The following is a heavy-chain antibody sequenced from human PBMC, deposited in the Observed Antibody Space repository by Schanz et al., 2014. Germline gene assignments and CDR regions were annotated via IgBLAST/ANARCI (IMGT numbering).Heavy chain of an antibody. D-gene: IGHD6-6*01. CDR2: MYINSGST. V-gene: IGHV3-23*04. J-gene: IGHJ6*02. CDR1: GFTFSSYS. CDR3: AKGRGGTSSEGLDQYYGMDV. Sequence: VQLVESGGGLVKPGGSLRLSCAASGFTFSSYSMSWVRQAPGKGLGWVSSMYINSGSTQYADSVKGRFTISRDNSKNMLYLQMNSLRGEDTAVYFCAKGRGGTSSEGLDQYYGMDVWGQGTTVTVSS.